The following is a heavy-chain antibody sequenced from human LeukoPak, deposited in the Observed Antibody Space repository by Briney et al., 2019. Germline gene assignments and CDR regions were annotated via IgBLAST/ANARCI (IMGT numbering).Heavy chain of an antibody. J-gene: IGHJ4*02. Sequence: GGSLRLSCAASGFTFSSYEMNWVRQAPGKGLEWVSYISSSGSTIYYADSVKGRFTISRDNAKNSLYLQMNSLRAEDTAVYYCARQDYDILTGYYRYFDHWGQGTLVTVSS. CDR1: GFTFSSYE. CDR2: ISSSGSTI. V-gene: IGHV3-48*03. CDR3: ARQDYDILTGYYRYFDH. D-gene: IGHD3-9*01.